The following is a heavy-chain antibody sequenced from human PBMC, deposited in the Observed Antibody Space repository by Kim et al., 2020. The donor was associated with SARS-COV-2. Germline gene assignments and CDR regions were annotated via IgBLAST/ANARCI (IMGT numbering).Heavy chain of an antibody. J-gene: IGHJ5*02. Sequence: ASVKVSCKASGYTFTSYAMHWVRQAPGQRLEWMGWINAGNGNTKYSQKFQGRVTITRDTSASTAYMELSSLRSEDTAVYYCARDGTQGWGRNWFDPWGQGTLVTVSS. CDR2: INAGNGNT. CDR3: ARDGTQGWGRNWFDP. V-gene: IGHV1-3*01. CDR1: GYTFTSYA. D-gene: IGHD3-16*01.